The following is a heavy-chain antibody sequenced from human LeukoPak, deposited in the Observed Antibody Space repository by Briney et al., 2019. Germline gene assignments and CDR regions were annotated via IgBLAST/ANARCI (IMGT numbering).Heavy chain of an antibody. J-gene: IGHJ3*02. CDR1: GFTFSSYA. CDR2: ISGSGGST. Sequence: PGGSLRLSCAASGFTFSSYAMSWVRQAPGKGLEWVSAISGSGGSTYYADSVKGRFTISRDNSKNTLYLQMNSLRAEDTAVYYCASQQDSSSWYNAFDIWGQGTMVTVSS. V-gene: IGHV3-23*01. D-gene: IGHD6-13*01. CDR3: ASQQDSSSWYNAFDI.